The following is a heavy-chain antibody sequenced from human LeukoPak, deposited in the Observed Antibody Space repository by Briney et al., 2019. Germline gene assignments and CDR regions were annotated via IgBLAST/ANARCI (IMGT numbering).Heavy chain of an antibody. J-gene: IGHJ3*02. CDR2: IYPGDSDA. D-gene: IGHD1-26*01. Sequence: GESLKISCNVSGDSFSTYWIAWVRQRPGKGLEWLGIIYPGDSDAKYSPSLQGQVTFSVDKSAGTAFLQWHSLKASDTAMYYCARREGEDAFDIWGQGTMVTVSS. CDR3: ARREGEDAFDI. CDR1: GDSFSTYW. V-gene: IGHV5-51*01.